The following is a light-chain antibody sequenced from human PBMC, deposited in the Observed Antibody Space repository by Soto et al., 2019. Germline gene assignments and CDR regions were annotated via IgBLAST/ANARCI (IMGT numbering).Light chain of an antibody. CDR2: EVT. Sequence: QSALTQPASVSGSPGQSISISCTGTSSDVGGYNFVSWYQQHPGKAPKLLIYEVTKRPSGVSSRFSASKSGNTASLTISDLQTEDEGDYYCSSYTSTSTVTFGGGTKVTVL. V-gene: IGLV2-14*01. CDR3: SSYTSTSTVT. CDR1: SSDVGGYNF. J-gene: IGLJ2*01.